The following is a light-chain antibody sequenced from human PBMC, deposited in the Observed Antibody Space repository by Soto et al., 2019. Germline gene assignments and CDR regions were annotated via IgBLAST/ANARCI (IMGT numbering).Light chain of an antibody. CDR2: WAS. CDR1: QSVLYSSNNKNY. Sequence: DIVMTQSPDSLAVSLGERATINCKSSQSVLYSSNNKNYLAWYQQKPGQPPKLLIYWASTRESGVPDRFSVSGSGTDFTLTISSLQAEDVAVYYCQQWSSVPKTFGQGTRVEIK. CDR3: QQWSSVPKT. J-gene: IGKJ1*01. V-gene: IGKV4-1*01.